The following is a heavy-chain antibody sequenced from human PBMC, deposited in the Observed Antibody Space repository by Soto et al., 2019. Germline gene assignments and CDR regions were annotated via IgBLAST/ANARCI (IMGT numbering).Heavy chain of an antibody. V-gene: IGHV1-18*01. D-gene: IGHD3-9*01. CDR3: ARDHHLYYDILTGYYSRRDYYYYGMDV. CDR1: GYTFTSYG. CDR2: ISAYNGNT. Sequence: ASVKVSCKASGYTFTSYGISWVRQAPGQGLEWMGWISAYNGNTNYAQKLQGRVTMTTDTSTITAYMELRSLRSDDTAVYYCARDHHLYYDILTGYYSRRDYYYYGMDVWGQGTTVTVSS. J-gene: IGHJ6*02.